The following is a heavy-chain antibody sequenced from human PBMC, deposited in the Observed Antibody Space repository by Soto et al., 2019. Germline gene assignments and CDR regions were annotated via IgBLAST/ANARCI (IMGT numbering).Heavy chain of an antibody. D-gene: IGHD3-22*01. CDR2: ISYDGSNK. CDR1: GFTFSSYG. J-gene: IGHJ5*02. V-gene: IGHV3-30*18. Sequence: QVQLVESGGGVVQPGRSLRLSCAASGFTFSSYGMHWVRQAPGKGLGWVAVISYDGSNKYYADSVKGRFTISRDNSKNTLYLQMNSLRAEDTAVYYCAKVGYDSSGPHGAWGQGTLVTVSS. CDR3: AKVGYDSSGPHGA.